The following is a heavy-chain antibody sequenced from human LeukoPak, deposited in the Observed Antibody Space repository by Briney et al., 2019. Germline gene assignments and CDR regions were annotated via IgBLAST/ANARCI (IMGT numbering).Heavy chain of an antibody. CDR1: GGSISSYY. V-gene: IGHV4-59*01. Sequence: PSETLSLICTVSGGSISSYYWSWIRQPPGKGLEWIGYIYYSGSTNYNPSLKSRVTISVDTSKNQFSLKLSSVTAADTAVYYCARDLRPYEGGNWFDPWGQGTLVTVSS. CDR3: ARDLRPYEGGNWFDP. CDR2: IYYSGST. J-gene: IGHJ5*02. D-gene: IGHD2-15*01.